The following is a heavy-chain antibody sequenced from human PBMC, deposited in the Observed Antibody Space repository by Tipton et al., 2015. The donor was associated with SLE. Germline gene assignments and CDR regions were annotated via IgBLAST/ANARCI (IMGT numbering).Heavy chain of an antibody. CDR2: IYYSGST. CDR3: ARIGGAGDLYYYYMDV. CDR1: GGSISVSSYY. D-gene: IGHD7-27*01. V-gene: IGHV4-39*07. J-gene: IGHJ6*03. Sequence: LRLSCTVSGGSISVSSYYWGWIRQPPGKGLEWIGSIYYSGSTYYNPSLKSRVTISVDTSKNQFSLKMTSVTAEDTAVYYCARIGGAGDLYYYYMDVWGKGTTVTVAS.